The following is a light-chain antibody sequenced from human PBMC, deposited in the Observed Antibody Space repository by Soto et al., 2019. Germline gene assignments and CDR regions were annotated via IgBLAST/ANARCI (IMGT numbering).Light chain of an antibody. CDR2: DAF. CDR3: QQYASYPWT. Sequence: DIQLTQTPSTQSASIGDRVTITCRASQSLSGWLAWYQQTPGKAPKLLISDAFRLESGVPSRFRGSGSGTEFSLTISSLQPGDSATFYCQQYASYPWTFGRGTKVDIK. CDR1: QSLSGW. J-gene: IGKJ1*01. V-gene: IGKV1-5*01.